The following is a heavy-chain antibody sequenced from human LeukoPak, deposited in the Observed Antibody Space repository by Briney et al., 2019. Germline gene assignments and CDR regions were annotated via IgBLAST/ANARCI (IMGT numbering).Heavy chain of an antibody. CDR3: ARARRGYGQSGFDI. Sequence: PSETPSLTCTVSGGSISSYYWSWIRQPPGKGLEWIGYIYYSGSTNYNPSLKSRVTISVDTSKNQFSLKLSSVTAADTAVYYCARARRGYGQSGFDIWGQGTMVTVSS. CDR2: IYYSGST. J-gene: IGHJ3*02. V-gene: IGHV4-59*12. CDR1: GGSISSYY. D-gene: IGHD5-12*01.